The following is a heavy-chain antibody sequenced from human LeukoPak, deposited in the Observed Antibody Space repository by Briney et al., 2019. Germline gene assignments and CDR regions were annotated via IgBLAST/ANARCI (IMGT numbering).Heavy chain of an antibody. J-gene: IGHJ4*02. CDR3: VRECLGSVYFGY. CDR1: GFTFSNYW. D-gene: IGHD7-27*01. Sequence: SGGSLRLSCAASGFTFSNYWMNWVRQAPGKGLEWVANIKQDGSEKYYVDSAKGRFTISRDNAKKSLYLQMSSLRAEDTAVYYCVRECLGSVYFGYWGQGNLVTVSS. V-gene: IGHV3-7*01. CDR2: IKQDGSEK.